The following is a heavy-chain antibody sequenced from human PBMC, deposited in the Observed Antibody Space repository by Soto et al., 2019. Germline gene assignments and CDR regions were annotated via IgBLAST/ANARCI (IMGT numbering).Heavy chain of an antibody. V-gene: IGHV4-31*11. Sequence: QVQLQESGPGLVRPSQTLSLTCAVSGGSLSSGNFYWNWIRQHPGKGLEWIGYIYYSGSTYYNPALHCPLTISVDTSNNQFSLKLGSVTAADTAVYYCAREVPAAMGGVPYYYVDVWGKGTTVTVSS. D-gene: IGHD2-2*01. J-gene: IGHJ6*03. CDR2: IYYSGST. CDR3: AREVPAAMGGVPYYYVDV. CDR1: GGSLSSGNFY.